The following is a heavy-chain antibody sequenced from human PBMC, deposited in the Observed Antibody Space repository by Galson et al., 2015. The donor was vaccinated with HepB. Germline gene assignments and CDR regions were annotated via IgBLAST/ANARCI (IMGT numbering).Heavy chain of an antibody. Sequence: SLRLSCAASGFTFSSYAMHWVRQAPGKGLEWVSSVSASGGGAHYADSVKGRFAVSRDNSKNTLYLQINSLRDEDTAVYYCAKPPWTVFGGVSGTSYYFDHWGRGTLVTVSS. CDR2: VSASGGGA. CDR1: GFTFSSYA. D-gene: IGHD3-3*01. V-gene: IGHV3-23*01. J-gene: IGHJ4*02. CDR3: AKPPWTVFGGVSGTSYYFDH.